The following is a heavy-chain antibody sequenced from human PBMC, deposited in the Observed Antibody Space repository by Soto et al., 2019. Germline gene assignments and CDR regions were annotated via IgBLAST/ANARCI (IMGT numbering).Heavy chain of an antibody. CDR1: GFIFSDYY. D-gene: IGHD3-22*01. CDR3: ACDRGYYDSSGYYHDY. CDR2: ISSSGSYT. J-gene: IGHJ4*02. V-gene: IGHV3-11*05. Sequence: QVQLVESGGGLVKPGGSLRLSCAGSGFIFSDYYMSWIRQAPGKRLEWISQISSSGSYTNYADSVKGRFTISRDSVQNSVHLQMNSLSPEDTAVSYCACDRGYYDSSGYYHDYWGQGTLVTVSS.